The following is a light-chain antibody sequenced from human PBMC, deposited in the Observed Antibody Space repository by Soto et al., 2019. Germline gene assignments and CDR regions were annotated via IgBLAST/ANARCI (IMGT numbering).Light chain of an antibody. V-gene: IGKV3-20*01. CDR3: QQYDSSPS. CDR1: QSVSSSY. Sequence: EIVLTQSPGTLSLSPGERVTLSCRASQSVSSSYLAWYQQRPGQAPRLLIYGASSRAAGVPDRFSGSGSGKDFALTISRLEPEDFAVYYCQQYDSSPSFGPGTKVDIK. CDR2: GAS. J-gene: IGKJ3*01.